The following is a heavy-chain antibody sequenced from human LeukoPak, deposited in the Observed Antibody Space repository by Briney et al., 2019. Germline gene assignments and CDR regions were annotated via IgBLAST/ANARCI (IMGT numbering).Heavy chain of an antibody. CDR3: ARVPYYYDSSGYYFDY. V-gene: IGHV1-2*04. CDR2: INPNSGGT. J-gene: IGHJ4*02. CDR1: GYTFTVYY. D-gene: IGHD3-22*01. Sequence: ASVKVSCKASGYTFTVYYMHWVRQAPGQGLEWMGWINPNSGGTNHAQKFQGWVTMTRDTSISTAYMELSGLRSDDTAVYYCARVPYYYDSSGYYFDYWGQGTLVTVSS.